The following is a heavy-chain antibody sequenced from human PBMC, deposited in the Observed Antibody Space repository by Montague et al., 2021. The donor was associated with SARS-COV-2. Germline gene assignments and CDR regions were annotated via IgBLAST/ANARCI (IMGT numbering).Heavy chain of an antibody. CDR3: ARGRQHINMVVVVVTGGEYYFDX. Sequence: SETLSLTCAVYDGSFSDYSWTWIRQPPGKGLEWIGEINHRGSTNYNPSLKSRVTISVDTSKNQFSLKMTSVTAADTAVYYCARGRQHINMVVVVVTGGEYYFDXWGQGTLDAVSS. J-gene: IGHJ4*02. CDR2: INHRGST. D-gene: IGHD3-22*01. CDR1: DGSFSDYS. V-gene: IGHV4-34*01.